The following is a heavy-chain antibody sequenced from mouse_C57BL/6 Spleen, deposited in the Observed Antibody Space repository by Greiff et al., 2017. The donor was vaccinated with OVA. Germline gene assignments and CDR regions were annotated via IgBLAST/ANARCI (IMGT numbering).Heavy chain of an antibody. CDR1: GYSFTSYY. CDR2: IYPGSGNT. D-gene: IGHD2-4*01. V-gene: IGHV1-66*01. CDR3: ARYDYDAGAMDY. Sequence: QVQLQQSGPELVKPGASVKISCKASGYSFTSYYIHWVKQRPGQGLEWIGWIYPGSGNTKYNEKFKGKATLTAEPSSSTAYMQLSSLTSEDSAVYYCARYDYDAGAMDYWGQGTSVTVSS. J-gene: IGHJ4*01.